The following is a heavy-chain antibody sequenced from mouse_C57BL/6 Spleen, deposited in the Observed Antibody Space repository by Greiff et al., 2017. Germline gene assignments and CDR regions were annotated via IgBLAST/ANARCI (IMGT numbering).Heavy chain of an antibody. Sequence: QVQLQQSGAELAKPGASVKLSCKASGYTFTSYWMHWVKQRPGQGLEWIGYINPSSGYTKYNQKFKDKATLTADNSSSTAYMQLSSLTYEDSAVYYCARGGYDYDGGYAMDYWGQGTSVTVSS. CDR2: INPSSGYT. CDR3: ARGGYDYDGGYAMDY. CDR1: GYTFTSYW. V-gene: IGHV1-7*01. J-gene: IGHJ4*01. D-gene: IGHD2-4*01.